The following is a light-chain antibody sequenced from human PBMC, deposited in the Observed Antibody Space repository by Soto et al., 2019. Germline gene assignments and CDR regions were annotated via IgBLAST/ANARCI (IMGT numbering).Light chain of an antibody. CDR3: SSYAGSNSWV. CDR1: NNDVGRYNY. CDR2: DVS. Sequence: QFALTQPPSASGSPGQSVTISCTGTNNDVGRYNYVSWYQQHPGKAPKVIISDVSERPSGVPDRFSGSKSGNTASLTVSGLQAEDEADYYCSSYAGSNSWVFGGGTKLTV. J-gene: IGLJ3*02. V-gene: IGLV2-8*01.